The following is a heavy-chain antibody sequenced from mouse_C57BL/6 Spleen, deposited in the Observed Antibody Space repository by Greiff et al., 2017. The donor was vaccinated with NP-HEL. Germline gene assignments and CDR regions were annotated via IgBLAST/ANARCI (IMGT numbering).Heavy chain of an antibody. Sequence: EVQGVESGGGLVQPKGSLKLSCAASGFTFNTYAMHWVRQAPGKGVEWVARIRSKSSNYATYYADSVKDRFTISRDDSQSMLYLQMNNLKTEDTAMYYCVRDAHYYGSSSYFDYWGQGTTLTVSS. D-gene: IGHD1-1*01. V-gene: IGHV10-3*01. CDR3: VRDAHYYGSSSYFDY. J-gene: IGHJ2*01. CDR1: GFTFNTYA. CDR2: IRSKSSNYAT.